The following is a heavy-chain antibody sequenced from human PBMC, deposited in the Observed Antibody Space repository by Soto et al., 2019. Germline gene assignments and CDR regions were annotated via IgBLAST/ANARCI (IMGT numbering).Heavy chain of an antibody. CDR1: GYTFISYA. V-gene: IGHV1-3*01. J-gene: IGHJ6*03. Sequence: GASVKVSCKASGYTFISYAIHWVCQAPGQELEWMGWINAANGYTKYSQKFQGRVSITTDTSASTSARTAYMELSSLRSEDTAVYFCAFSPFFPPCTSSWNYYYSMDFCGQATTVTVS. D-gene: IGHD2-2*01. CDR2: INAANGYT. CDR3: AFSPFFPPCTSSWNYYYSMDF.